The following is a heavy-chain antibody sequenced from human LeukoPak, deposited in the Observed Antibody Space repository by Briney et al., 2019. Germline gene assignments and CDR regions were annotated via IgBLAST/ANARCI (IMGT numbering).Heavy chain of an antibody. D-gene: IGHD3-22*01. Sequence: GGSLRLSCAASGFTFSSYAMSWVRQAPGKGLGWVSAISSSGGSTYYADSVKGRFTISRDNSKNTLYLQMNSLRAEDTAVYYCAKSFYYDSSGYYYAFGYFDYWGQGTLVTVSS. V-gene: IGHV3-23*01. J-gene: IGHJ4*02. CDR1: GFTFSSYA. CDR3: AKSFYYDSSGYYYAFGYFDY. CDR2: ISSSGGST.